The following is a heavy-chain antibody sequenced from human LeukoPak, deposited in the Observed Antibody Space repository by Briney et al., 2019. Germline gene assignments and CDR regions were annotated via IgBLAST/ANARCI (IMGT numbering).Heavy chain of an antibody. V-gene: IGHV3-21*01. D-gene: IGHD3-10*01. J-gene: IGHJ6*03. CDR3: ARERTLGSGSSYYYYYYMDV. CDR1: GFTFSSYS. CDR2: ISSSSSYI. Sequence: AGGSLRLSCAASGFTFSSYSMNWVRQAPGKGLEWVSSISSSSSYIYYADSVKGRFTISRDNAKNSLYLQMNSLRAEDTAVYYCARERTLGSGSSYYYYYYMDVWGKGTTVTISS.